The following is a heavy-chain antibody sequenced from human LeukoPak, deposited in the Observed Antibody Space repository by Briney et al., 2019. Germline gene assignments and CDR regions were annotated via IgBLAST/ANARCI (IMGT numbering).Heavy chain of an antibody. CDR3: AGGEWREGYDILTGYYWIPYYFDY. J-gene: IGHJ4*02. Sequence: GGSLRLSCAASGFTFSSYSMKWLPQAPGKGVEGVSSISSSSSYVYYADSVRGRFSSSGDNAKNSLYLQMNSLRAEDTAVYYCAGGEWREGYDILTGYYWIPYYFDYWGQGTLVTVSS. CDR1: GFTFSSYS. V-gene: IGHV3-21*01. D-gene: IGHD3-9*01. CDR2: ISSSSSYV.